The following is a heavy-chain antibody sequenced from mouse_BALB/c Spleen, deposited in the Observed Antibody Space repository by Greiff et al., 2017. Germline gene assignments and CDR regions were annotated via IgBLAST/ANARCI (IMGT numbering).Heavy chain of an antibody. V-gene: IGHV14-3*02. D-gene: IGHD2-10*02. CDR3: AREEYGNPAWFAY. CDR2: IDPANGNT. Sequence: VQLQQSGAELVKPGASVKLSCTASGFNIKDTYMHWVKQRPEQGLEWIGRIDPANGNTKYDPKFQGKATITADTSSNTAYLQLSSLTSEDTAVYYCAREEYGNPAWFAYWGQGTLVTVSA. CDR1: GFNIKDTY. J-gene: IGHJ3*01.